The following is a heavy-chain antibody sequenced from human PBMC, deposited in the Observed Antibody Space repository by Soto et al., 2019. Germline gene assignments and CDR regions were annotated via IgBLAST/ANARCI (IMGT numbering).Heavy chain of an antibody. V-gene: IGHV4-31*03. Sequence: SETLSLTCTVSGGSISSGGYYWSWIRQHPGKGLEWIGYIYYSGSTYYNPSLKSRITISVDTSKNQFSLKLSSVTAADTAVYYCARRIHLSPYGMDVWGQGTTVTV. CDR1: GGSISSGGYY. J-gene: IGHJ6*02. CDR3: ARRIHLSPYGMDV. D-gene: IGHD5-18*01. CDR2: IYYSGST.